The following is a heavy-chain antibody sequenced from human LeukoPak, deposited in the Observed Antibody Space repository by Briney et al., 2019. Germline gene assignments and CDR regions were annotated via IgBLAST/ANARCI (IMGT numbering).Heavy chain of an antibody. Sequence: PSETLSLTCAVYGGSFSGYYWSSIRQPPGKGLEWIGEINHSGSTNYNPSLKSRVTISVDTSKNQFSLKLSSVTAADTAVYYCARGSFLRYDSSRIYYYYMDVWGKGTTVTVSS. CDR3: ARGSFLRYDSSRIYYYYMDV. J-gene: IGHJ6*03. V-gene: IGHV4-34*01. D-gene: IGHD3-22*01. CDR2: INHSGST. CDR1: GGSFSGYY.